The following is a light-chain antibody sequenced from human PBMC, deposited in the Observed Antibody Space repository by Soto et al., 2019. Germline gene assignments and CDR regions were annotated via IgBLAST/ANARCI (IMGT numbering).Light chain of an antibody. J-gene: IGLJ2*01. CDR1: SSDVCGYNF. CDR2: EVT. CDR3: SSYAGSNHLL. Sequence: QSALTQSPSASGSPGQSVTISCTGTSSDVCGYNFVSWYQQHPGKAPKLMIYEVTKRLSGVPDRFSGSKSGNTASLTVSGLHAEDEADYYCSSYAGSNHLLFGGGTKLTVL. V-gene: IGLV2-8*01.